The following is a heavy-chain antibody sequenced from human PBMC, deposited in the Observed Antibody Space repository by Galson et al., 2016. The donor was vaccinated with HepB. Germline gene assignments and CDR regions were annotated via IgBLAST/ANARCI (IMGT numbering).Heavy chain of an antibody. CDR1: GFTFSAYV. CDR2: ISGSGVST. V-gene: IGHV3-23*01. Sequence: SLRLSCAASGFTFSAYVMTWVRQVAGKGLEWVSLISGSGVSTYYADSAKGRFTISRDNANNTLFLQMNSLTAEGTAIYYCAKAKTRGGFGNYNYMDVWGKGTTVTVSS. D-gene: IGHD3-16*01. CDR3: AKAKTRGGFGNYNYMDV. J-gene: IGHJ6*03.